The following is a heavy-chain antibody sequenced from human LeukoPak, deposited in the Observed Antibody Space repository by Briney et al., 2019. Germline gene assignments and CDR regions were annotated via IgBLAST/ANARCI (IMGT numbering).Heavy chain of an antibody. V-gene: IGHV1-2*02. CDR2: INPNSGGT. CDR3: ARDAYYDCWSGYYDYYYYYMDV. J-gene: IGHJ6*03. D-gene: IGHD3-3*01. CDR1: GYTFTGYY. Sequence: ASVKVSCKASGYTFTGYYMHWVRQAPGQGLEWMGWINPNSGGTNYAQKFQGRVTMTRDTSISTAYMELSRLRSDDTAVYYCARDAYYDCWSGYYDYYYYYMDVWGKGTTVTVSS.